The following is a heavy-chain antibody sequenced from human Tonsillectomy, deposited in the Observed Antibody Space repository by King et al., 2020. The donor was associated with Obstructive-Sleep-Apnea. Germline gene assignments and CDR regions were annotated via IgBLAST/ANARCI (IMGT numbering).Heavy chain of an antibody. Sequence: VQLQQWGAGLLKPSETLSLTCAVYGGSFNVYYWSWIRQPPGKGLEWIGEINHSGSTNYNPSLKSRVTISVDTSKNKFSLNLTSVTAADTAVYYCARDGDDLWSGYRNDAFDIWGQGTMVTVSS. J-gene: IGHJ3*02. V-gene: IGHV4-34*01. CDR3: ARDGDDLWSGYRNDAFDI. CDR2: INHSGST. CDR1: GGSFNVYY. D-gene: IGHD3-3*01.